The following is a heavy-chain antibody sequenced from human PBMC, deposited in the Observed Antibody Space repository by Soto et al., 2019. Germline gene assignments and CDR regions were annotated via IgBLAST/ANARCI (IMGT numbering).Heavy chain of an antibody. V-gene: IGHV5-10-1*01. Sequence: GESLKISCKGSGYSFTSYWISWVRQMPGKGLEWMGRIDPSDSYTNYSPSFQGHVTISADKSISTAYLQWSSLKASDTAMYYCARNNVDCSGGSCNYYYYGMYVWGQGTTVTVSS. CDR2: IDPSDSYT. CDR3: ARNNVDCSGGSCNYYYYGMYV. CDR1: GYSFTSYW. J-gene: IGHJ6*02. D-gene: IGHD2-15*01.